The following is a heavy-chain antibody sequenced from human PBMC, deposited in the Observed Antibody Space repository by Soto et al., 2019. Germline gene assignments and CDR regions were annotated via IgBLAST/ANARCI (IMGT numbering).Heavy chain of an antibody. D-gene: IGHD6-19*01. CDR2: MYYSGST. CDR1: GGSISSSSYY. V-gene: IGHV4-61*05. J-gene: IGHJ4*02. CDR3: ARGWQWLVYDY. Sequence: LSLTCTVSGGSISSSSYYWGWIRQPPGKGLEWIGYMYYSGSTNYNRSLKSRVTISVDTSKNQFSLKLSSVTAADTAVYYCARGWQWLVYDYWGQGTLVTVSS.